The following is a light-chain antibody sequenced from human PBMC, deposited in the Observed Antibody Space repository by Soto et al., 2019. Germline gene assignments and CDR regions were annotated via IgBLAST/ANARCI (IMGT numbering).Light chain of an antibody. Sequence: QSVLTQPASVSGSPGQSITISCTGTSSDIGAYNSVSWYQQYPGKAPKLVIFEVSHRPSGVSNRFSGSKSGNTASLTISGLQAEDEDDYYCRSDTIGKTFGNLFGNGTKVTVX. V-gene: IGLV2-14*01. CDR2: EVS. CDR1: SSDIGAYNS. J-gene: IGLJ1*01. CDR3: RSDTIGKTFGNL.